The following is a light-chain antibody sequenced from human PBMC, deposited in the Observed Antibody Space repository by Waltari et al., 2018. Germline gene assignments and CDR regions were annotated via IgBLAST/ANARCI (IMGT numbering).Light chain of an antibody. CDR1: QSISNW. CDR3: QQYNISPYT. CDR2: KSF. J-gene: IGKJ2*01. V-gene: IGKV1-5*03. Sequence: DIQMTQSPSTLSASVGDRVTITCRASQSISNWLAWYQQKPGKAPKVLIYKSFTLQSGVPSRFSGSGSETEFTLTIISLQPDDFATYYCQQYNISPYTFGQGTTLE.